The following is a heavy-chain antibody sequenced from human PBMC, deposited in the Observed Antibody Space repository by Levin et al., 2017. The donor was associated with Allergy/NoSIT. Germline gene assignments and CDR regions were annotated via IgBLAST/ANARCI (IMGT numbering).Heavy chain of an antibody. CDR3: ARGSGSYYDGGMDV. CDR2: IFSNDEK. J-gene: IGHJ6*02. Sequence: SGPTLVKPTETLTLTCTVSGFSLSNARMGVSWIRQPPGKALEWLAHIFSNDEKSYSTSLKSRLTISKDTSKSQVVLTMTNMDPVDTATYYCARGSGSYYDGGMDVWGQGTTVTVSS. V-gene: IGHV2-26*01. D-gene: IGHD3-10*01. CDR1: GFSLSNARMG.